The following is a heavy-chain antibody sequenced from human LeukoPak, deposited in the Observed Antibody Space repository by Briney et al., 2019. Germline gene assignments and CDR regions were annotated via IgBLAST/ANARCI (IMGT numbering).Heavy chain of an antibody. Sequence: PGGSLRLSCTVSGFTFGDYAMNWVRQAPGKGLEWVGFIRSKANGGTTDYAASVKGRFAISRDDSKGSLYLQMNSLNTEDTAVYYCASSRRYGEFVFDYWGQGTLVTVPS. CDR3: ASSRRYGEFVFDY. CDR1: GFTFGDYA. CDR2: IRSKANGGTT. V-gene: IGHV3-49*04. D-gene: IGHD3-10*01. J-gene: IGHJ4*02.